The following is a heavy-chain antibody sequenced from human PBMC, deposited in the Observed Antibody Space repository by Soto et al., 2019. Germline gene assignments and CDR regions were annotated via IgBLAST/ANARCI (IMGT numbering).Heavy chain of an antibody. D-gene: IGHD3-3*01. CDR3: AAGSGYYRYYYYGMDV. J-gene: IGHJ6*02. CDR2: IVVGSGNT. Sequence: SVKVSCKASGFTFTSSAVQWVRQARGQRLEWIGWIVVGSGNTNYAQKFQERVTITRDMSTSTAYMELSSLRSEDTAVYYCAAGSGYYRYYYYGMDVWGQGTTVTVPS. CDR1: GFTFTSSA. V-gene: IGHV1-58*01.